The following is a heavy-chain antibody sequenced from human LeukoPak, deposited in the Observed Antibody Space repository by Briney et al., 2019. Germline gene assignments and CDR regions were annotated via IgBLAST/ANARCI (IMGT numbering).Heavy chain of an antibody. V-gene: IGHV2-5*02. Sequence: SGPTLVKPTQTLTLTCTFSGFSLPTRGVGLGWIRQPPGKALEWLAPIYWDDDNRYSPSLTTRPSFTKATSKNQVVLTRPHMGPVDTATYYCAHGGVTGTKYWGQGTLVTVSS. CDR1: GFSLPTRGVG. CDR3: AHGGVTGTKY. D-gene: IGHD1-20*01. CDR2: IYWDDDN. J-gene: IGHJ4*02.